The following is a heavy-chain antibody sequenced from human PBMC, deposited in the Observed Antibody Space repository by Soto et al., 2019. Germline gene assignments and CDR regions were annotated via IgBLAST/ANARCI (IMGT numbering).Heavy chain of an antibody. Sequence: PSETLSLTCTVSGGSISSSSYYWGWIRQPPGKGLEWIGSIYYSGSTYYNPSLKSRVTISVDTSKNQFSLKLSSVTAADTAVYYCARDRREYYYDSSGSGRRFGMDVWGQGTKVTVSS. V-gene: IGHV4-39*02. CDR2: IYYSGST. CDR1: GGSISSSSYY. CDR3: ARDRREYYYDSSGSGRRFGMDV. J-gene: IGHJ6*02. D-gene: IGHD3-22*01.